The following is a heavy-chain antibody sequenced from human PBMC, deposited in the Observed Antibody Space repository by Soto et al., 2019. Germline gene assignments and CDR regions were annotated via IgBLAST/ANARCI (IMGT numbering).Heavy chain of an antibody. D-gene: IGHD3-10*01. J-gene: IGHJ6*02. V-gene: IGHV5-51*01. CDR3: ARVDGRHGSDLGYYYYGMDV. Sequence: GESLKISCKGSGYRFTYYWIGWVRQMSGKGLEWIVIIYPADSDTRYSPSFQGQVTISADKSISTAYLQWSSLKASDTAMYYCARVDGRHGSDLGYYYYGMDVWGQGTTVTVSS. CDR2: IYPADSDT. CDR1: GYRFTYYW.